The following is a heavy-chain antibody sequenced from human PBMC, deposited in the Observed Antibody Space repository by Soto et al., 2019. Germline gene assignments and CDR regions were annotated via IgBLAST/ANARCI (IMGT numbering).Heavy chain of an antibody. CDR2: INPNSGGT. CDR1: GYTFTGYY. V-gene: IGHV1-2*02. J-gene: IGHJ4*02. D-gene: IGHD3-10*01. Sequence: GASVKVSCKASGYTFTGYYMHWVRQAPGQGLEWMGWINPNSGGTNYAQKFQGRVTMTRDTSISTAYMELSRLRSDDTAVYYCARVLSVRGVIQFDYWGQGTLVTVSS. CDR3: ARVLSVRGVIQFDY.